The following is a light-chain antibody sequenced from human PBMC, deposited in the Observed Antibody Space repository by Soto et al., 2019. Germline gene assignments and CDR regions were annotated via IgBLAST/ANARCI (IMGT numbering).Light chain of an antibody. V-gene: IGKV3-15*01. CDR1: QKVSSN. CDR3: QQYNNWGT. CDR2: GAS. J-gene: IGKJ1*01. Sequence: EIVMTQSPATLSVSPGEKAPLSGRASQKVSSNLAGYQQNPGRAPRLLIYGASTRATGIPARFSGSGSGTEFTLTISSLQSEDFAVYYCQQYNNWGTFGQGTKVEIK.